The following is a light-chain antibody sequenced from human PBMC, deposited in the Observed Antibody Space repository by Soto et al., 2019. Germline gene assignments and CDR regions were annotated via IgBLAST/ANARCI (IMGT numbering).Light chain of an antibody. CDR1: QSLSSSY. Sequence: EIVLTQSPGTLSLSPGESATLSCRASQSLSSSYLAWYQQKPGQAPRLLIYGASSRATGIPDRFSGSGSGTDFTLTISRLEPEDFAVYYCLQYFTSPGTFGQGTKLEIK. CDR2: GAS. CDR3: LQYFTSPGT. J-gene: IGKJ2*01. V-gene: IGKV3-20*01.